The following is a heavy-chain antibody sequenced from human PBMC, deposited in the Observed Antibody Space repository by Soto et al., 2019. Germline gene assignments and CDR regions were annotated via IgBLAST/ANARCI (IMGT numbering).Heavy chain of an antibody. V-gene: IGHV4-34*01. CDR1: GGSFSGYY. Sequence: SETLSLTCAVYGGSFSGYYWSWIRQPPGKGLEWIGEINHSGSTNYNPSLKSRVTISVDTSKNQFSLKLSSVTAADTAVYYCARFPTIVVVPAANGYYYYGMDVWGQGTTVTVSS. CDR3: ARFPTIVVVPAANGYYYYGMDV. CDR2: INHSGST. J-gene: IGHJ6*02. D-gene: IGHD2-2*01.